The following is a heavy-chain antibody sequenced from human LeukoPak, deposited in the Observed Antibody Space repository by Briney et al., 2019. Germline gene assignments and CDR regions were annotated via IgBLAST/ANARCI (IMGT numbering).Heavy chain of an antibody. D-gene: IGHD3-16*01. CDR1: GFTFSSYA. Sequence: PGGSLRLSCAASGFTFSSYAMSWVRQAPGKGLEWVSAISGSGGSTYYADSVKGRFTISRDNAKNSLYLQMNSLRAEDTAVYYWARVFFRGGATPNWSAPWGQEPLVTVSS. CDR2: ISGSGGST. J-gene: IGHJ5*02. CDR3: ARVFFRGGATPNWSAP. V-gene: IGHV3-23*01.